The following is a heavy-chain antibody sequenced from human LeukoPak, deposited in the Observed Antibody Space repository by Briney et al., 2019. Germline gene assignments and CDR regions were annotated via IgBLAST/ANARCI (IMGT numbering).Heavy chain of an antibody. D-gene: IGHD2/OR15-2a*01. CDR3: ARGREYGWFDP. J-gene: IGHJ5*02. Sequence: GGFLRLSCAASGFTFSSYWMGGVRQAPGKGPEWVANIKEDGSQIFYVDSVKGRFTISRDNAKNSRYLQINSLRVEDTAVYDCARGREYGWFDPWGQGTLATVSS. V-gene: IGHV3-7*05. CDR2: IKEDGSQI. CDR1: GFTFSSYW.